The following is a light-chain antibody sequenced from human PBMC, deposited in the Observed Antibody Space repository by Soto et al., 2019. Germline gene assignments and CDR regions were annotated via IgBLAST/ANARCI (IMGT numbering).Light chain of an antibody. Sequence: QSVLTQPASVSGSPGQSITISCTGTSSDVGGYNYVSWYQQHPGKVPKLMIYDVSDRPSGVSNRFSGSKSGNTASLTISGLQAEDEADYYCISYTSSSTWVCGGGTKLTVL. J-gene: IGLJ3*02. CDR3: ISYTSSSTWV. V-gene: IGLV2-14*01. CDR2: DVS. CDR1: SSDVGGYNY.